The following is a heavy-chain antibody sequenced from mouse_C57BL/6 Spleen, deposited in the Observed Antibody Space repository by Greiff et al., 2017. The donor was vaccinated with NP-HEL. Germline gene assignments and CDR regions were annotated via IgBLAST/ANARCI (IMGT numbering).Heavy chain of an antibody. J-gene: IGHJ2*01. V-gene: IGHV1-39*01. D-gene: IGHD2-5*01. CDR1: GYSFTDYY. CDR2: INPNYGTT. Sequence: VQLQQSGPELVKPGASVKISCKASGYSFTDYYMNWVKQSTGKSLEWIGVINPNYGTTSYNQKFKGKATLTVDQSSSTAYMQLNSLTSEDSAVYYCARRGYYSNPFDDWGQGTTLTVSS. CDR3: ARRGYYSNPFDD.